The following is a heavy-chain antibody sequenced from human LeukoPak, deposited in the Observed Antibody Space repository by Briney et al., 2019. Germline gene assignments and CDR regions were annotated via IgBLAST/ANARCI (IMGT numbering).Heavy chain of an antibody. D-gene: IGHD3-22*01. Sequence: GGSLRLSCAASGFTFSSYAMSWVRQAPGKGLEWVSAISGSGGSTYYADSVKGRFTISRDNSKNTLYLQMNSLRAEDTAVYYCAKGYLLGYYYDSSGYSGFDYWGQGTLVTVSS. CDR3: AKGYLLGYYYDSSGYSGFDY. V-gene: IGHV3-23*01. CDR2: ISGSGGST. CDR1: GFTFSSYA. J-gene: IGHJ4*02.